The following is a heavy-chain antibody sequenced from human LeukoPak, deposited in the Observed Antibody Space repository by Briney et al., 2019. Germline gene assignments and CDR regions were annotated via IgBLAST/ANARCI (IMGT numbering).Heavy chain of an antibody. V-gene: IGHV4-39*07. J-gene: IGHJ6*02. CDR1: GGSISSSSYY. Sequence: SETLSLTCTVSGGSISSSSYYWGWIRQPPGKGLEWIGSIYYSGSTYYNPSLKSRVTISVDTSKSQFSLRLSSVTAADTAVYYCAREEVYYGSGRYYYYGMDVWGQGTTVTVSS. CDR2: IYYSGST. CDR3: AREEVYYGSGRYYYYGMDV. D-gene: IGHD3-10*01.